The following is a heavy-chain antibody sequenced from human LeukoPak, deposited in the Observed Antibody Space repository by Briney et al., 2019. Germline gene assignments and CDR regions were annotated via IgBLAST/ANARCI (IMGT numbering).Heavy chain of an antibody. CDR2: IYYSGST. CDR1: GGSISSSSYY. J-gene: IGHJ6*03. V-gene: IGHV4-39*01. D-gene: IGHD4-17*01. Sequence: PSETLSLTCTVSGGSISSSSYYWGWIRQPPGKGLEWIGSIYYSGSTYYNPSLKSRVTISVDTSKNQFSLKLSSVTAADTAVYYCARVSYGDYAYYYYYYMDVWGKGTTVTVSS. CDR3: ARVSYGDYAYYYYYYMDV.